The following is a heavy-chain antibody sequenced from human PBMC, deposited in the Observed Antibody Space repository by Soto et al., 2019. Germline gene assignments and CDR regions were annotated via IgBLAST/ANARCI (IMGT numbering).Heavy chain of an antibody. CDR2: IDPSDSYT. CDR1: GYSFTSYW. J-gene: IGHJ6*02. Sequence: PGESLKISCKGSGYSFTSYWISWVRQMPGKGLEWMGRIDPSDSYTNYSPSFQGHVTISADKSISTAYLQWSSLKASDTAMYYCARRLRINYYYYYGMDVWGQGTTVTVSS. V-gene: IGHV5-10-1*01. D-gene: IGHD5-12*01. CDR3: ARRLRINYYYYYGMDV.